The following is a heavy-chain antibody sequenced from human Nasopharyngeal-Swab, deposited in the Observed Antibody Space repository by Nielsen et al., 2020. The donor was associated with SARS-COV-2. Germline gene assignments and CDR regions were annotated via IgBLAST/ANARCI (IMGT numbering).Heavy chain of an antibody. CDR1: GFTVSSNY. CDR3: ASSGKQQLVPDY. CDR2: IYSGGST. V-gene: IGHV3-66*01. D-gene: IGHD6-13*01. J-gene: IGHJ4*02. Sequence: GGSLRLSCAASGFTVSSNYMSWVRQAPGKGLEWVSVIYSGGSTYYADSVKGRFTISRDNTKNTLYLQMNSLRAEDTAVYYCASSGKQQLVPDYWGQGTLVTVSS.